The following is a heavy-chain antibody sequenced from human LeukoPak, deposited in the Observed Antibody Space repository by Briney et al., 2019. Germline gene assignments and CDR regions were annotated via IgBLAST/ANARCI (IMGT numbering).Heavy chain of an antibody. CDR3: ARGRRIVVLPGRGYFDL. D-gene: IGHD4/OR15-4a*01. CDR1: GDSISSSSYY. CDR2: IYYAGST. Sequence: SETLSLTCDVSGDSISSSSYYWSWIRVPPGKGLEWIGSIYYAGSTYYNPSLKSRVTLSVDTSTNHFSLNIKSVTAADAAMYYCARGRRIVVLPGRGYFDLWGRGTLVTVSS. J-gene: IGHJ2*01. V-gene: IGHV4-39*02.